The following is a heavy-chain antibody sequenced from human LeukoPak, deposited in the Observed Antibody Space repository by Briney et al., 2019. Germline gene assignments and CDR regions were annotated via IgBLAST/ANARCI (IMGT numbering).Heavy chain of an antibody. CDR2: IKQDGSAE. CDR1: GFTFSSYW. D-gene: IGHD3-10*01. J-gene: IGHJ4*02. V-gene: IGHV3-7*01. Sequence: PGGSLRLSCAASGFTFSSYWMSWVRQAPGEGREWVANIKQDGSAEYYVDSVKGRFTISRDNAKNSLYLQMNSPRAEDTAVYYCARGPPTNSYGSGSYDYWGQGTLVTVSS. CDR3: ARGPPTNSYGSGSYDY.